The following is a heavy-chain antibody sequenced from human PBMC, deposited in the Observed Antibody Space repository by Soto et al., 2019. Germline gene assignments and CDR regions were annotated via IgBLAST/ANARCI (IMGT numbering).Heavy chain of an antibody. D-gene: IGHD3-16*01. CDR2: ITGSAYST. CDR1: GFTFSSYA. Sequence: EVQLLESGGGLVQPGESLRLSCAASGFTFSSYAMSWVRQAPGKGLEWVSGITGSAYSTYYADSVKGSFTISRDNSKNTLYLQMNSLRAEDTDVYYCAPPITFAGGKYFDCWGQGTLVTVSS. J-gene: IGHJ4*02. V-gene: IGHV3-23*01. CDR3: APPITFAGGKYFDC.